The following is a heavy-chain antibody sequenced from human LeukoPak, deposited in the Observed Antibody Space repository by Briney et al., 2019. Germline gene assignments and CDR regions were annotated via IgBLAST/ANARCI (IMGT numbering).Heavy chain of an antibody. D-gene: IGHD2-2*01. CDR1: GYTFTGYY. CDR3: ARVYCSSTSCLVGYYYYGMDV. J-gene: IGHJ6*02. Sequence: ASVKVSCKASGYTFTGYYMHWVRQAPGQGLEWMGIINPSGGSTSYAQKFQGRVTITADESTSTAYMELSSLRSEDTAVYYCARVYCSSTSCLVGYYYYGMDVWGQGTTVTVSS. CDR2: INPSGGST. V-gene: IGHV1-46*01.